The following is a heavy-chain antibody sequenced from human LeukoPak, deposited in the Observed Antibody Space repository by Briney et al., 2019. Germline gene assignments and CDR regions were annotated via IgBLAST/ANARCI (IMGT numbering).Heavy chain of an antibody. V-gene: IGHV3-49*03. CDR2: IRSKADGGTT. CDR3: TTLMSVAGVDY. Sequence: QPGRSLRLSCTASGFTFGDYAMSWFRQAPGKGLEWVGFIRSKADGGTTDYAAPVKGRFTISRDDSKTTLYLQMNSLRTEDTATYYCTTLMSVAGVDYWGQGTLVTVSS. J-gene: IGHJ4*02. D-gene: IGHD6-19*01. CDR1: GFTFGDYA.